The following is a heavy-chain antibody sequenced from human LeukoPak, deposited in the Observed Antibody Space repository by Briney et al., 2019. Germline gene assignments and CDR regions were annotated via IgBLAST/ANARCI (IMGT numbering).Heavy chain of an antibody. D-gene: IGHD3-22*01. J-gene: IGHJ4*02. V-gene: IGHV1-24*01. CDR1: GYSLTELA. CDR3: ATFQAYANSGHLRPYFDY. Sequence: ASVKVSCKISGYSLTELAIHWVRQAPGKGLEWMGGSDPEDVKTSFAEKFQGRVTFTEDTSTDTAFMELSRLRSDDTAVYYCATFQAYANSGHLRPYFDYWGQGTLVTVSS. CDR2: SDPEDVKT.